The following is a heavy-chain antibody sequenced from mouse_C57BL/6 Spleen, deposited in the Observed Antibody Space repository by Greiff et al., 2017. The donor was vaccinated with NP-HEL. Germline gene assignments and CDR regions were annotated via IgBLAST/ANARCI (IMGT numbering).Heavy chain of an antibody. CDR2: IYPGDGDT. CDR3: ARGAFDGIDWYFDV. V-gene: IGHV1-82*01. J-gene: IGHJ1*03. CDR1: GYAFSSSW. Sequence: LQESGPELVKPGASVKISCKASGYAFSSSWMNWVKQRPGKGLEWIGRIYPGDGDTNYNGKFKGKATLTADKSSSTAYMQLSSLTSEDSAVYFCARGAFDGIDWYFDVWGTGTTVTVSS. D-gene: IGHD1-1*01.